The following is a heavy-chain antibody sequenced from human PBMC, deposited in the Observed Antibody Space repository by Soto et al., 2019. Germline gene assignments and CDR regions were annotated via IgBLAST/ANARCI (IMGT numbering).Heavy chain of an antibody. D-gene: IGHD1-7*01. V-gene: IGHV3-43*01. CDR2: ISWDGGST. J-gene: IGHJ5*02. CDR3: AKGLGTTRSGWFDP. CDR1: GFTFDDYT. Sequence: EVQLVESGGVVVQPGGSLRLSCAASGFTFDDYTMHWVRQAPGKGLEWVSLISWDGGSTYYADSVKGRFTISRDNSKNSLYLQMNSLRTEDTALYYCAKGLGTTRSGWFDPRGQGTLVTVSS.